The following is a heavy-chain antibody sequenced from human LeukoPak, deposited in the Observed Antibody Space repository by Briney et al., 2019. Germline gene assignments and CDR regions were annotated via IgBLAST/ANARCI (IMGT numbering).Heavy chain of an antibody. J-gene: IGHJ4*02. Sequence: PGESLRLSCAATGFTFSNYWMHWVRQAPGKGLVWVSHINSDGSGTNYADSVKGRFTISRDNAENTLYMRMNSLRPEDTAVYYCARGYYSSSRFDSWGQGTLVTVSS. D-gene: IGHD6-13*01. CDR2: INSDGSGT. CDR1: GFTFSNYW. CDR3: ARGYYSSSRFDS. V-gene: IGHV3-74*01.